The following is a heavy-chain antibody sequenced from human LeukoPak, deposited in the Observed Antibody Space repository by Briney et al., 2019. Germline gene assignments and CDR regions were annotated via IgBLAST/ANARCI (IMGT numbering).Heavy chain of an antibody. CDR2: IYSGGST. Sequence: PGGSLRLSCAASGFTVSSNYMSWVRQAPGKGPEWVSVIYSGGSTYYADSVKGRFTISRHNSKNTLYLQMNSLRAEDTAVYYCARLGYCSSTSCRHYYYYGMDVLGQGTTVTVSS. J-gene: IGHJ6*02. CDR1: GFTVSSNY. D-gene: IGHD2-2*01. CDR3: ARLGYCSSTSCRHYYYYGMDV. V-gene: IGHV3-53*04.